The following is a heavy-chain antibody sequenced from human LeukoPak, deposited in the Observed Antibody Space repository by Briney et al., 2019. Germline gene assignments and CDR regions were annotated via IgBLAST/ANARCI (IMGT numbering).Heavy chain of an antibody. D-gene: IGHD3-9*01. V-gene: IGHV4-39*07. Sequence: SETLSLTCTVSGGSISSNSYYWGWIRQPPGKGLEWIGSSGSTFHNPSLKSRVTISVDTSKNQFSLKLSSVTAADTAVYYCASVLPDYDILTYPTGGLDVWGQGTTVAVSS. CDR1: GGSISSNSYY. J-gene: IGHJ6*02. CDR3: ASVLPDYDILTYPTGGLDV. CDR2: SGST.